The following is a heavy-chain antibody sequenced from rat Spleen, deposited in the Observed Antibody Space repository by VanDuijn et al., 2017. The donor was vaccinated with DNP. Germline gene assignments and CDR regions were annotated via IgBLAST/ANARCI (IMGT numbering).Heavy chain of an antibody. D-gene: IGHD1-9*01. CDR3: ARTTYYGYPHYYAMDA. CDR1: GFTFSDYN. V-gene: IGHV5-7*01. Sequence: EVQLVESGGGLVQPGRSLKLSCAASGFTFSDYNMAWVRQAPKKGLEWVATISYDGSTTYYRDSVKGRFTISRDNAKSSLYLQMNSLKSEDTATYYCARTTYYGYPHYYAMDAWGQGTSVTVSS. CDR2: ISYDGSTT. J-gene: IGHJ4*01.